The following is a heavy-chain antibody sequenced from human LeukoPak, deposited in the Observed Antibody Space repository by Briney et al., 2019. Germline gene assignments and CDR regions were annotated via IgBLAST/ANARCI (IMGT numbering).Heavy chain of an antibody. Sequence: GGSLRLSCAASGFTFSSYGMSWVRQAPGKGLEWVSGISGSDGSTYYADSVKGRFTISRDNSKNTLYLQMNSLKTEDTAVYYCTTDPGSWLGYWGQGTLVTVSS. V-gene: IGHV3-23*01. CDR3: TTDPGSWLGY. J-gene: IGHJ4*02. D-gene: IGHD6-13*01. CDR1: GFTFSSYG. CDR2: ISGSDGST.